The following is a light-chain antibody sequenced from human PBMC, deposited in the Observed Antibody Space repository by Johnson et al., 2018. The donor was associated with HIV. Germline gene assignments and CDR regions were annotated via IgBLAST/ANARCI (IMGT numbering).Light chain of an antibody. CDR2: ENN. Sequence: QSVLTQPPSVSAAPGQKVTISCSRNYSNFGNNYVSWYQQFPGAAPKLLIYENNKRPSGIPDRFSGSKSGTSATLGITGLQTGDEADYYCGTWDSSLSGVFGTGTKVSVL. V-gene: IGLV1-51*02. CDR3: GTWDSSLSGV. CDR1: YSNFGNNY. J-gene: IGLJ1*01.